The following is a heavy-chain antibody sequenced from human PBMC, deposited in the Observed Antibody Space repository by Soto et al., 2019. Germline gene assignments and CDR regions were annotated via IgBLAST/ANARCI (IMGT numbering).Heavy chain of an antibody. Sequence: QLQLQESGPGLVKPSETLSLTCTVSGGSISSSSYYWGWIRQPPGKGLEWIGSIYYSGSTYYNPSLKSRVTISVDTSKNQFSLKLSSVTAADTAVYYCARVGNIAALPDANWFDPWGQGTLVTVSS. CDR1: GGSISSSSYY. V-gene: IGHV4-39*01. CDR3: ARVGNIAALPDANWFDP. D-gene: IGHD6-6*01. CDR2: IYYSGST. J-gene: IGHJ5*02.